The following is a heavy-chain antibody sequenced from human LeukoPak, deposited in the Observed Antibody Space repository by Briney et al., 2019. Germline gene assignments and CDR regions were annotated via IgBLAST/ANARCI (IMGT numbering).Heavy chain of an antibody. D-gene: IGHD5-18*01. CDR1: GFTFSGSA. J-gene: IGHJ4*02. CDR3: TRPSDRYSYGYGDFDY. CDR2: IRSKANSYAT. Sequence: PGGSLRLSCAASGFTFSGSAMHWVRQASGEGLEGVGRIRSKANSYATAYAASVKGRFTISRDDSKNTAYLQMNSLKTEDTAVYYCTRPSDRYSYGYGDFDYWGQGTLVTVSS. V-gene: IGHV3-73*01.